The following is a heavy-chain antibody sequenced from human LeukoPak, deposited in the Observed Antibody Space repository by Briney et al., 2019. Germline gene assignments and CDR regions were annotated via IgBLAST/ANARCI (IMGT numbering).Heavy chain of an antibody. Sequence: SETLSLTCTVSGGSISSSSYYWGWIRQPPGKGLEWIGSIYYSGSTYYNPSLKSRVTISVDTSKNQFSLKLNSVTAADTAVYYCARARGFYYYYGMDVWGQGTTVTVSS. CDR1: GGSISSSSYY. D-gene: IGHD3-22*01. CDR3: ARARGFYYYYGMDV. J-gene: IGHJ6*02. CDR2: IYYSGST. V-gene: IGHV4-39*01.